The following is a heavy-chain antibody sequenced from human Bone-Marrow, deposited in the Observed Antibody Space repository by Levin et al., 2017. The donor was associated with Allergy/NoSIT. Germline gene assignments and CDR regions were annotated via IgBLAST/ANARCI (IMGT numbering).Heavy chain of an antibody. D-gene: IGHD1-26*01. Sequence: PGGSLRLSCAASGFTFSRSGLHWVRQAPGKGLEWVAFIPHDGTYTYQAHSVKGRFTVSRDSSVNTVYLQMNGLRPEDTAVYYCARDIVRSSYFGMDVWGPGTTVTVSS. CDR1: GFTFSRSG. V-gene: IGHV3-30*03. J-gene: IGHJ6*02. CDR2: IPHDGTYT. CDR3: ARDIVRSSYFGMDV.